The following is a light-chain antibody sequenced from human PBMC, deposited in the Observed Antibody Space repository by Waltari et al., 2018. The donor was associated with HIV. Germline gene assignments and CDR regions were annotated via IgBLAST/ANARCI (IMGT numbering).Light chain of an antibody. CDR1: NSNFGATY. V-gene: IGLV1-47*01. CDR3: ATWDDSLSLWV. CDR2: RNR. Sequence: QSVLTQPPSASGTPGQRVTISCSGSNSNFGATYVYWYQQFPGAAPKRLIYRNRQRPSGVHGRCSGAKSGTSASRAISGLRSDDEANYYCATWDDSLSLWVFGGGTKLTVL. J-gene: IGLJ3*02.